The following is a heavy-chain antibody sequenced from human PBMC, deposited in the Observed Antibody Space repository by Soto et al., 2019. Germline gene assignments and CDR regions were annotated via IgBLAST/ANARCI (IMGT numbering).Heavy chain of an antibody. CDR2: INPSGGST. CDR3: ARGHFFGSSSLYFDY. D-gene: IGHD6-6*01. Sequence: QVQLVQSGAEVKKPGASVKVSCKASGYTFTTYYMHWVRQAPGQGLEWMGIINPSGGSTSYAQKFQGRVTMTRDTSTSTVYMELSSLRSEATAVYYCARGHFFGSSSLYFDYWGQGTLVTVSS. V-gene: IGHV1-46*03. CDR1: GYTFTTYY. J-gene: IGHJ4*02.